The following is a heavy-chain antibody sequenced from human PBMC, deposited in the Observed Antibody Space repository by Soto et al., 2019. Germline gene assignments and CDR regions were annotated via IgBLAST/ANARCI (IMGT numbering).Heavy chain of an antibody. CDR2: LNPKRGGT. D-gene: IGHD2-8*01. CDR1: GYSFTDYH. CDR3: ARGDSTDCSNGVCSFFYNHDMDV. Sequence: RASVKVSCKASGYSFTDYHIHWVRQAPGQGLEWLGRLNPKRGGTSTAQKFQGWVTMTTDTSISTASMELTRLTSDDTAIYYCARGDSTDCSNGVCSFFYNHDMDVWGQGTTVTVS. J-gene: IGHJ6*02. V-gene: IGHV1-2*04.